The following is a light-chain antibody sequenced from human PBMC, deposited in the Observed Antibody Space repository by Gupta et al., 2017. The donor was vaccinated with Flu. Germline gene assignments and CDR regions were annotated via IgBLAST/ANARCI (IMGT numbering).Light chain of an antibody. CDR3: QHYSSTPLL. CDR2: KAS. J-gene: IGKJ3*01. V-gene: IGKV1-5*03. Sequence: PSTLSASLGDRVTITCRASQSISSWLAWYQQKPRKDPRILIYKASNLESGVPSTFSGSGAGTEFTPIISSLQPDDFATYYYQHYSSTPLLFGRGTKVDIK. CDR1: QSISSW.